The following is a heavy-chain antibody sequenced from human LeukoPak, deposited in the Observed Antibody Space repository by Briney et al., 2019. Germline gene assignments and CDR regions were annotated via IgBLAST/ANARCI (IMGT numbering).Heavy chain of an antibody. D-gene: IGHD6-6*01. CDR3: ARELGVSRAFDI. Sequence: GGSLRLSCAASGFTVSSNYMSWIRQTPGKGLQRVSYMRRGSDYKAYGDSVKGRFTISRDNGKNSLYLQMNSLTAEDTAVYYCARELGVSRAFDIWGQGTMVTVSS. CDR1: GFTVSSNY. J-gene: IGHJ3*02. V-gene: IGHV3-11*05. CDR2: MRRGSDYK.